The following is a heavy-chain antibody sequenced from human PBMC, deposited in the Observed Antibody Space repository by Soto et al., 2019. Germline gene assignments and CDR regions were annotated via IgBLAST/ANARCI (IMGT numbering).Heavy chain of an antibody. CDR1: GFTFSSYA. D-gene: IGHD3-10*01. CDR3: VLWPPYYFDY. V-gene: IGHV3-23*01. CDR2: ISGSGGST. Sequence: EVQLLESGGGLVQPGGSLRLSCAASGFTFSSYAISWVRQAPGKGLEWVSAISGSGGSTYYPDSVKGRFTISRDNSKNTLYLQMNSLRAEDTAVYYCVLWPPYYFDYWGQGTLVTVSS. J-gene: IGHJ4*02.